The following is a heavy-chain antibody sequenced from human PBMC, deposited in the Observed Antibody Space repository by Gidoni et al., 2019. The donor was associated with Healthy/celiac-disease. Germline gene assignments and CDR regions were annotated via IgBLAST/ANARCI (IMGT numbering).Heavy chain of an antibody. CDR1: GYSFTSDY. Sequence: QVQLVQSVAAVKKPAASVKVSCKASGYSFTSDYMHWVRQAPGQGLEWMGIINASGGRTSYAQKFQGRVTMTRDTYTSTVYMELSSLRSEDTAVYYCARDLGGSGSYRHWGQGTLVTVSS. D-gene: IGHD3-10*01. V-gene: IGHV1-46*01. J-gene: IGHJ4*02. CDR2: INASGGRT. CDR3: ARDLGGSGSYRH.